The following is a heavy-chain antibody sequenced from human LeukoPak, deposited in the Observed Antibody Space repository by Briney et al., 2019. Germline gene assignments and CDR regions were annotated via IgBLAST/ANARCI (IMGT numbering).Heavy chain of an antibody. V-gene: IGHV3-66*02. CDR3: ARAKLELGYYSYYYLDV. Sequence: GGSLRLSCAASGFTVSSNYMSWVRQAPGKGLEWVSVIYRDGSTYYADSVKGRFSISRDNPKNTLYLQMNTLRAEDTAMYYCARAKLELGYYSYYYLDVWGKGTTVTVSS. CDR1: GFTVSSNY. CDR2: IYRDGST. D-gene: IGHD1-7*01. J-gene: IGHJ6*03.